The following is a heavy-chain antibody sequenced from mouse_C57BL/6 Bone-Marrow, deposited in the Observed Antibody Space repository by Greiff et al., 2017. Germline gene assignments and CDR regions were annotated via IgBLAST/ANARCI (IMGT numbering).Heavy chain of an antibody. CDR2: ISNGGGST. Sequence: EVKLMESGGGLVQPGGSLKLSCAASGFTFSDYYMYWVRQTPEKRLEWVAYISNGGGSTYYPDTVKGRFTISRDNAKNTLYLQMSRLKSEDTAMYYCARPIYYDYGWFAYWGQGTLVTVSA. CDR3: ARPIYYDYGWFAY. D-gene: IGHD2-4*01. CDR1: GFTFSDYY. V-gene: IGHV5-12*01. J-gene: IGHJ3*01.